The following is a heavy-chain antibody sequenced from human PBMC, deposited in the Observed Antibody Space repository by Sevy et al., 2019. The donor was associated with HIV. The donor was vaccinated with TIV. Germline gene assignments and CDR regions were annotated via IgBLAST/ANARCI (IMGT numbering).Heavy chain of an antibody. CDR1: GFTFSSYW. V-gene: IGHV3-7*04. CDR3: ARGISRYYFDY. J-gene: IGHJ4*02. Sequence: GGSLRLSCAASGFTFSSYWMSWVRQAPGKGLEWVANIKQDGSEKYYVDSVKGRFTISRDNAKNSLYLQMNSLRAEETAVYYCARGISRYYFDYWGQGTLVTVSS. CDR2: IKQDGSEK.